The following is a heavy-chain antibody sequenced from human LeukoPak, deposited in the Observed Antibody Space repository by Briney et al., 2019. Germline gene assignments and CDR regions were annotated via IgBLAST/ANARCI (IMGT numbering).Heavy chain of an antibody. CDR2: IRQDGSDK. J-gene: IGHJ4*02. D-gene: IGHD6-19*01. CDR3: ARDGGSAVPFDY. V-gene: IGHV3-7*01. Sequence: GGSLRLSCAASGFTFSTYWMSWVRQAPGKGLEWVANIRQDGSDKYYVDSVKGRFTISRDNAKNSLYLQMNSLRAEDTAVYYCARDGGSAVPFDYWGQGTLVTVSS. CDR1: GFTFSTYW.